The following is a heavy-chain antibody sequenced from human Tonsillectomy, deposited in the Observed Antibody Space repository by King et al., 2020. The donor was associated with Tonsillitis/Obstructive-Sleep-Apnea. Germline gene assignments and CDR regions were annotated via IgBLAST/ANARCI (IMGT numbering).Heavy chain of an antibody. D-gene: IGHD2-21*02. CDR3: ATPRGRDSPAEYFQR. Sequence: QLVQSGAEVKKPGSSVRVSCKASGGTFNSFSISWVRQAPGQGLEWMGRIIPILDIANYAQKFQGRVTINADKSTTTAYMELSSLRSEDTAVYYWATPRGRDSPAEYFQRWGQGTLVTVSS. V-gene: IGHV1-69*09. CDR2: IIPILDIA. CDR1: GGTFNSFS. J-gene: IGHJ1*01.